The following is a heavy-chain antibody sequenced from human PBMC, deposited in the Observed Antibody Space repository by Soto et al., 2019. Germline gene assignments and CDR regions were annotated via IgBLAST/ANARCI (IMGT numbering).Heavy chain of an antibody. Sequence: PGGSLRLSCAASGFTLSDYGMHWVRQAPGTGLEWVAVISYDGSDKYYADSVKGRFTISRDNSKNRLYLQMNSLRAEDTAVYYCATMERLFDYWGQGTLVTVSS. D-gene: IGHD3-3*01. CDR2: ISYDGSDK. CDR3: ATMERLFDY. J-gene: IGHJ4*02. V-gene: IGHV3-30*03. CDR1: GFTLSDYG.